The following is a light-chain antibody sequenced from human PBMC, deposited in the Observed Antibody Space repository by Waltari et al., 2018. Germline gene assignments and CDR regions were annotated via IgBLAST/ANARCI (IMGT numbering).Light chain of an antibody. Sequence: AIQLTQSPSSLSASVGDRVTITCLASQGISSALAWYQQKPGKAPKLLIYDASSLESGVPSRFSGSGSGTDFTLTISSLQPEDFATYYCQQFNSYLSYTFGQGTKLEIK. CDR1: QGISSA. CDR2: DAS. J-gene: IGKJ2*01. V-gene: IGKV1-13*02. CDR3: QQFNSYLSYT.